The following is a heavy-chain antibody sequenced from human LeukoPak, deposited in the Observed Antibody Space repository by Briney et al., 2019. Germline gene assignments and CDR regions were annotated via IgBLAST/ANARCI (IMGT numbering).Heavy chain of an antibody. D-gene: IGHD3-22*01. Sequence: PSETLSLTCTVSGGSISSGSYYWSWIRQPAGKGLEWIGRIYTSGSTNYNPSLKSRVTISVDTSKNQFSLKLSSVTAADTDVYYCARVVYDSTSGGFDYWGQGTLVTVSS. CDR3: ARVVYDSTSGGFDY. CDR1: GGSISSGSYY. V-gene: IGHV4-61*02. J-gene: IGHJ4*02. CDR2: IYTSGST.